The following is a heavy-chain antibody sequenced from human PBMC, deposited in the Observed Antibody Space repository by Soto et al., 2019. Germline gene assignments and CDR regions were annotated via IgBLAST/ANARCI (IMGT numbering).Heavy chain of an antibody. Sequence: EVQLVESGGGLVQPGGSLRLSCAASAFTFSSYWMSWVRQAPGKGLEWVANIKQDGSEKYYVDSVKGRFTISRDNAKNSLYLQMNSLRAEDTAVYYCARDRYYYDSSGYYHPLEYYYYGMDVWGQGTTVTVSS. J-gene: IGHJ6*02. CDR1: AFTFSSYW. D-gene: IGHD3-22*01. CDR3: ARDRYYYDSSGYYHPLEYYYYGMDV. CDR2: IKQDGSEK. V-gene: IGHV3-7*01.